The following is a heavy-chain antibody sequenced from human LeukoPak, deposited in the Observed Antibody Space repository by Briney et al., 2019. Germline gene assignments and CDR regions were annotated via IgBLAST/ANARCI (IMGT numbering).Heavy chain of an antibody. V-gene: IGHV1-8*01. CDR1: GYTFTSYD. CDR2: MNPNSGNT. CDR3: ARGQKVATYYYYYYYYMDV. Sequence: ASVKVSCKASGYTFTSYDINWVRQATGQGLEWMGWMNPNSGNTGYAQKFQGRVTMTRNTSISTAYMELSSLRSEDTAVYYCARGQKVATYYYYYYYYMDVWGKGTTVTISS. D-gene: IGHD5-12*01. J-gene: IGHJ6*03.